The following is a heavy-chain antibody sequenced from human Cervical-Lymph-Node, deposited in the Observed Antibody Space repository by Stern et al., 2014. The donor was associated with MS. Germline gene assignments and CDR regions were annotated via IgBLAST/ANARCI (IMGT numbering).Heavy chain of an antibody. Sequence: VQLVESGGGVVQPGRSLRLSCAASGFSFSRYAMHWVRQAPGKGLEWGALIWYDGSNPYYADSVTCRFTISRDNFKNTLYLQMNSLRAEDTAVYYCASAYSSSHYYFDYWGQGTLVTVSS. CDR3: ASAYSSSHYYFDY. J-gene: IGHJ4*02. CDR2: IWYDGSNP. V-gene: IGHV3-33*01. CDR1: GFSFSRYA. D-gene: IGHD6-13*01.